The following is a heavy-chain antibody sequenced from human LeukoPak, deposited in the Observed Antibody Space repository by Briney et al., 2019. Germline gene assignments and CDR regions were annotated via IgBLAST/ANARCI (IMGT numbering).Heavy chain of an antibody. D-gene: IGHD6-13*01. CDR1: GYTFTGYY. CDR2: INPNSGGT. CDR3: ARAQESSSWHYYYYYMDV. J-gene: IGHJ6*03. Sequence: GASVKVSCKASGYTFTGYYMHWVRQAPGQGLEWMGWINPNSGGTNYAQKFQGRVTMTRDTSISTAYMELSRLRSDDTAVYYCARAQESSSWHYYYYYMDVWGKGTTVTISS. V-gene: IGHV1-2*02.